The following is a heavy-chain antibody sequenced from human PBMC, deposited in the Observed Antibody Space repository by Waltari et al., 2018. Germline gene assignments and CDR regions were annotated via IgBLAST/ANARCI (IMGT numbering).Heavy chain of an antibody. V-gene: IGHV4-4*09. CDR3: ARDPPIYCSGGSCYSP. D-gene: IGHD2-15*01. CDR1: GGSISSYY. J-gene: IGHJ5*02. Sequence: QVQLQESGPGLVKPSETLSLTCTVSGGSISSYYWSWIRQPPGKGLEWIGYIHTSGSTNYNPSLKSRVTISVDTSKNQFSLKLSSVTAADTAVYYCARDPPIYCSGGSCYSPWGQGTLVTVSS. CDR2: IHTSGST.